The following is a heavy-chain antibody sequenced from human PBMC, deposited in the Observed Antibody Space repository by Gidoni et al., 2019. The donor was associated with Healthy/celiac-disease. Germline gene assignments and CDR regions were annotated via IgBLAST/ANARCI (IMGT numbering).Heavy chain of an antibody. D-gene: IGHD3-16*01. V-gene: IGHV3-33*01. J-gene: IGHJ4*02. CDR3: AREESLGRRVYYFDY. CDR2: IWYDGSNK. CDR1: GFPFSSYG. Sequence: QVQLVASGGGVVQPGRSLRLSCAASGFPFSSYGMHWVRQAPGKGLEWVAVIWYDGSNKYYADSVKGRFTISRDNSKNTLYLQMNSLRAEDTAVYYCAREESLGRRVYYFDYWGQGTLVTVSS.